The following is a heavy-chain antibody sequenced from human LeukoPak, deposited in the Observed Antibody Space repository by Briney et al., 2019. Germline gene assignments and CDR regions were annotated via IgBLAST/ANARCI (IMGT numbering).Heavy chain of an antibody. CDR2: IYYSGTT. CDR1: GGSISSYY. D-gene: IGHD5-24*01. CDR3: ARTEMATLYFDY. J-gene: IGHJ4*02. V-gene: IGHV4-59*01. Sequence: SETLSLTCTVSGGSISSYYWSWIRQPPGKGLEWIGFIYYSGTTNYNPSLKSRVTISVDTSKNQFSLRLSSVTAADTAVYYCARTEMATLYFDYWGQGTLVTVSS.